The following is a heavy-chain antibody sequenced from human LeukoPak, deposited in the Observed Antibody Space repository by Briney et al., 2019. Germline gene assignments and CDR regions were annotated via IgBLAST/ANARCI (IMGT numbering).Heavy chain of an antibody. D-gene: IGHD3-22*01. CDR3: ARDTYYYDSSGYYYPGGCDY. CDR2: INSDGSST. Sequence: HPGGSLRLSCAASGFTFSSYWMHWVRQAPGKGLVWVSRINSDGSSTSYADSVKGRFTISRENAKNSLYLQMNSLRAEDTAVYYCARDTYYYDSSGYYYPGGCDYWGQGTLVTVSS. V-gene: IGHV3-74*01. J-gene: IGHJ4*02. CDR1: GFTFSSYW.